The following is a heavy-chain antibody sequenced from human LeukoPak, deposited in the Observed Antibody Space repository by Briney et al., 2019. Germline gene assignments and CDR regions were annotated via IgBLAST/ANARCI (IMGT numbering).Heavy chain of an antibody. V-gene: IGHV4-59*08. CDR3: ARHVDARVVGYYFDY. CDR2: IYYSGST. Sequence: SETLSLTCTVSGGSISSYYWSWIRQPPGKGLAWIGYIYYSGSTNYNPSLKSRVTISVDTSKNQFSLKLSSVTAADTAVYYCARHVDARVVGYYFDYWGQGTLVTVSS. J-gene: IGHJ4*02. D-gene: IGHD1-26*01. CDR1: GGSISSYY.